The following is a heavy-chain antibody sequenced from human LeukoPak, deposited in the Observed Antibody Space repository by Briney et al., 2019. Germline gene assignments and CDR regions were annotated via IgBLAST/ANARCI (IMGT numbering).Heavy chain of an antibody. V-gene: IGHV1-2*02. Sequence: ASVKVSCKASGYIFSHYVINWVRQAPGQGLEWMGWINPNSGGTNYAQKFQGRVTMTRDTSISTAYMELSRLRSDDTAVYYCAGGWYGDYYYYMDVWGKGTTVTISS. CDR1: GYIFSHYV. CDR2: INPNSGGT. J-gene: IGHJ6*03. CDR3: AGGWYGDYYYYMDV. D-gene: IGHD6-19*01.